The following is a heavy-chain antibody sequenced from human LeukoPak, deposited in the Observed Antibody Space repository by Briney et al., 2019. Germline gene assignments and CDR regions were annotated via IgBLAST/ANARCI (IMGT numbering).Heavy chain of an antibody. CDR2: IKSKTDGGTT. J-gene: IGHJ4*02. CDR3: TTDLPADSSGYLHY. CDR1: GFTLSNAW. Sequence: PGGSLRLSCAASGFTLSNAWMSWVREAPGKGLEWVGRIKSKTDGGTTDYAAPVKGRFTISRDDSKNTLYLQMNSLKTEDTAVYYCTTDLPADSSGYLHYWGQGTLVTVSS. V-gene: IGHV3-15*01. D-gene: IGHD3-22*01.